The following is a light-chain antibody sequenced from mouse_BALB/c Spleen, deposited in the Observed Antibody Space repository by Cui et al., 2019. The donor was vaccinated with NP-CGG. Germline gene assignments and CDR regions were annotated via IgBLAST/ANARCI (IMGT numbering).Light chain of an antibody. V-gene: IGLV1*01. CDR1: TGAVTTSNY. CDR3: ALWYSNHWV. Sequence: AVETQESAPTTSPGETVTLTCHSSTGAVTTSNYANWVQEKPDHLFTGLIGGTNNRAPGVPARFSGSLIGDKAALTITGAQTEDEATYFCALWYSNHWVFGGGTKLTVL. CDR2: GTN. J-gene: IGLJ1*01.